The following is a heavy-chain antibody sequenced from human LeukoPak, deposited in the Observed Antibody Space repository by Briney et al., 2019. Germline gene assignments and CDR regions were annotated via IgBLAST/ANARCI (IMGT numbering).Heavy chain of an antibody. D-gene: IGHD2-15*01. Sequence: PGGSLRLSCAASGFTFSSYAMSWVRQAPGKGLEWVSSISGSGGNTYYADSVKGRFTISRDNSKNTLYLQMNSLRAEDTAVYYCAKTGGDCSGGSCYRSYFDYWGQGTLVTVSS. CDR3: AKTGGDCSGGSCYRSYFDY. V-gene: IGHV3-23*01. J-gene: IGHJ4*02. CDR2: ISGSGGNT. CDR1: GFTFSSYA.